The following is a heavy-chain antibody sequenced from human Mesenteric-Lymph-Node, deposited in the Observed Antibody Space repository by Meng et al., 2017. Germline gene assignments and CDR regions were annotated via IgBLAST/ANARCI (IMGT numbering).Heavy chain of an antibody. Sequence: SETLSLTCTVSGGSISSSDHYWGWIRQPPGKGLEWIGSIYHSGSTYYNPSLKSRVPISVDTSKNQFSLKLSSVTAADTAVYYCASITMVRGVIIFADYWGQGTLVTVSS. V-gene: IGHV4-39*07. J-gene: IGHJ4*02. CDR2: IYHSGST. CDR1: GGSISSSDHY. D-gene: IGHD3-10*01. CDR3: ASITMVRGVIIFADY.